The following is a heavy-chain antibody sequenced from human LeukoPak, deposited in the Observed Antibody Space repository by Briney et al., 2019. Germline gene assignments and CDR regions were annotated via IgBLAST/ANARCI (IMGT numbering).Heavy chain of an antibody. J-gene: IGHJ4*02. CDR3: AKDPTPLVYYDYVWGSYGFDY. CDR1: GFTFSSYG. CDR2: ISYDGSNK. D-gene: IGHD3-16*01. V-gene: IGHV3-30*18. Sequence: GGSLRLSCAASGFTFSSYGMHWVRQAPGKGLEWVAVISYDGSNKYYADSVKGRFTISRDNSKNTLYLQMNSLRAEDTAVYYCAKDPTPLVYYDYVWGSYGFDYWGQGTLVTVSS.